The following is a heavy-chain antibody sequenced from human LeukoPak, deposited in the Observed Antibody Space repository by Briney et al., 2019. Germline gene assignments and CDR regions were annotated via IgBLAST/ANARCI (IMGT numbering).Heavy chain of an antibody. Sequence: SETLSLTCTVSGGSIGSGGYYWSWIRQHPGKGLEWIGYIYYSGSTYYNPSLKSRVTISVDTSKNQFSLKLSSVTAADTAVYYCARESAAGTKAFDIWGQGTMVTVSS. CDR1: GGSIGSGGYY. D-gene: IGHD6-13*01. J-gene: IGHJ3*02. V-gene: IGHV4-31*03. CDR3: ARESAAGTKAFDI. CDR2: IYYSGST.